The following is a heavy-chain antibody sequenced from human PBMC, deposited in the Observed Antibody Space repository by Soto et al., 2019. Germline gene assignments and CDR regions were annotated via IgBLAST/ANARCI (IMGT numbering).Heavy chain of an antibody. J-gene: IGHJ4*02. D-gene: IGHD6-19*01. V-gene: IGHV3-74*01. Sequence: EVQLVESGGGLIQPGGSLRLSCAASGFSFSSSWMHWVRQAPGKGLVWVSRINSDGSTTNYADSVKGRFTISRDNAKNTLYLQMNSLRAEDTAVYYCARGPSGWYGYDYWRQGTLVTVSS. CDR2: INSDGSTT. CDR3: ARGPSGWYGYDY. CDR1: GFSFSSSW.